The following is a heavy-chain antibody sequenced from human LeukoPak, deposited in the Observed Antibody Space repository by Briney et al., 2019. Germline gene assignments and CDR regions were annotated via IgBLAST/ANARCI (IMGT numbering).Heavy chain of an antibody. V-gene: IGHV3-64*01. CDR2: ISTNGGST. CDR1: GFTFSSYA. Sequence: GGSLRLSCAASGFTFSSYAMYWVRQTPGKGLEYVSAISTNGGSTYYANSVKGRFTISRDNSKNTLYLQMGSLRAEDMGVYYCAGGSSWYRGIDYWGQGTLVTVSS. D-gene: IGHD6-13*01. J-gene: IGHJ4*02. CDR3: AGGSSWYRGIDY.